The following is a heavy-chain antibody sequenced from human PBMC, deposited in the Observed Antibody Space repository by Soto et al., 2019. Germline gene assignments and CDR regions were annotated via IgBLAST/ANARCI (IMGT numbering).Heavy chain of an antibody. CDR2: ISYDGSNK. J-gene: IGHJ4*02. V-gene: IGHV3-30*03. CDR3: ATSPEYYYDSSGYPDY. Sequence: GGSLRLSCAASGFTFSSYGMHWVRQAPGKGLEWVAVISYDGSNKYYADSVKGRFTISRDNSKNTLYLQMNSLRAEDTAVYYCATSPEYYYDSSGYPDYWGKGTLVTVST. D-gene: IGHD3-22*01. CDR1: GFTFSSYG.